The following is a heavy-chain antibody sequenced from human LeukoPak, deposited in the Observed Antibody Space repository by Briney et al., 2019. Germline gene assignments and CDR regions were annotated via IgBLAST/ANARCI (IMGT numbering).Heavy chain of an antibody. V-gene: IGHV3-11*04. CDR1: GCTFSDYY. Sequence: GGSLRLSCAASGCTFSDYYMSWIRQAPGKGLEWVSYIRSSGSTIYYADSVKGRFTISRDNAKNSLYLQMNSLRAEDTAVYYCARAIAAARYYYYYYYMDVWGKGTTVTLSS. J-gene: IGHJ6*03. CDR3: ARAIAAARYYYYYYYMDV. D-gene: IGHD6-13*01. CDR2: IRSSGSTI.